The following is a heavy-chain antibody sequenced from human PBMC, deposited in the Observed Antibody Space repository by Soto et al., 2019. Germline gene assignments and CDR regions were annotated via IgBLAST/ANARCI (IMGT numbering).Heavy chain of an antibody. J-gene: IGHJ4*02. CDR3: ARPLGGYGDYALPLNY. CDR2: ISAYNGNT. Sequence: QVQLVQSGAEVKRPGASVKVSCKASGYTFTGYGIALVRQAPGQGLEWMGWISAYNGNTLQTQKFQDRLTMTTDTSANTAYMELRSLRSDDTAVYYCARPLGGYGDYALPLNYWGQGTLVSVSS. CDR1: GYTFTGYG. V-gene: IGHV1-18*04. D-gene: IGHD4-17*01.